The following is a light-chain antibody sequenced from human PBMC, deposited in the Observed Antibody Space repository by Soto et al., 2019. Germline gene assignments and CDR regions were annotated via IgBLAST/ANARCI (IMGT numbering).Light chain of an antibody. J-gene: IGLJ1*01. CDR2: DDS. V-gene: IGLV3-21*02. CDR3: CSYAGSYSYV. Sequence: SYELAQPPSVSVAPGQTARITCGGNNIGSESVHWYQQRPGQAPVLVVYDDSDRPSGIPERFSGSNSANTASLTISGLQAEDEADYFCCSYAGSYSYVFGTGTKVTVL. CDR1: NIGSES.